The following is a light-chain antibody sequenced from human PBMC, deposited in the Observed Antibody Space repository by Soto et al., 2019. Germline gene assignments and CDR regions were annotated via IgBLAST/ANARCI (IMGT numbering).Light chain of an antibody. CDR1: QSVSNNY. J-gene: IGKJ1*01. CDR2: GAS. CDR3: HQYGSSGT. Sequence: ESVFTLSPGTLSLPPRERATLSCRASQSVSNNYLAWYQQKPGQAPRLLIYGASNRATGIPDRFSGSGSGTDFTLTISRLEPEDFAVYYCHQYGSSGTFGQGTKVDI. V-gene: IGKV3-20*01.